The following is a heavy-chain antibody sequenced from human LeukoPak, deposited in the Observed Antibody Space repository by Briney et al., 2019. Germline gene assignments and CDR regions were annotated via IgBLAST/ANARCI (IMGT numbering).Heavy chain of an antibody. CDR1: GYTFTSYG. CDR2: ISAYNGNT. CDR3: ARGREYYDILTGYYPPGAFDI. D-gene: IGHD3-9*01. Sequence: GASVKVSCKASGYTFTSYGISWVRQAPGQGLEWMGWISAYNGNTNYAQKLQGRVTMTTDTSTSTAYMELRSLRSDDTAVYYCARGREYYDILTGYYPPGAFDIWGQGTMVTVSS. V-gene: IGHV1-18*01. J-gene: IGHJ3*02.